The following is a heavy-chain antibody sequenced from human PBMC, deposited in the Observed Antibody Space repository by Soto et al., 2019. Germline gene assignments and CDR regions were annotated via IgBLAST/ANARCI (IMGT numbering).Heavy chain of an antibody. CDR1: EYSFRIYW. D-gene: IGHD3-10*01. CDR3: ARHQSGSVHSNFDX. J-gene: IGHJ4*02. V-gene: IGHV5-10-1*01. CDR2: VDPNDSFA. Sequence: RGESLKISCQAFEYSFRIYWISWVRQKPGAGLELMVRVDPNDSFATYSPSFEGHVSISVDKSTNIVYLQWRSLRASDTATYYCARHQSGSVHSNFDXRGQVTPVTVSX.